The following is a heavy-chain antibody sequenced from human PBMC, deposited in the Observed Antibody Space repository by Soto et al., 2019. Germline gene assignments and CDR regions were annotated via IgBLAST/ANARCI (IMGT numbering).Heavy chain of an antibody. J-gene: IGHJ4*02. CDR3: AKGSSGWYVFIDY. CDR1: GFTFGSHA. CDR2: ISGSGGST. V-gene: IGHV3-23*01. D-gene: IGHD6-19*01. Sequence: AVGSLRHSCAASGFTFGSHAMSWVRQAPGKGLEWVSAISGSGGSTYYADSVKGRFTISRDNSKNTLYLQMNSLRAEDTAVYYCAKGSSGWYVFIDYWGQGTLVTVSS.